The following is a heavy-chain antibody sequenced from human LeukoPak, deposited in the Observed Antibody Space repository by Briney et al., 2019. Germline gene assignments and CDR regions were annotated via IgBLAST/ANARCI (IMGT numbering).Heavy chain of an antibody. V-gene: IGHV3-64D*09. Sequence: GGSLRLSCSASGFTFSSYAMHWVRQAPGKGLEYVSAISANGGSTYYADSVKGRFTISRDSSKNTLYLQMSSLRAEDTAVYYCVKDQTVVVTAILSYWGQGTLVTVSS. CDR2: ISANGGST. D-gene: IGHD2-21*02. CDR3: VKDQTVVVTAILSY. CDR1: GFTFSSYA. J-gene: IGHJ4*02.